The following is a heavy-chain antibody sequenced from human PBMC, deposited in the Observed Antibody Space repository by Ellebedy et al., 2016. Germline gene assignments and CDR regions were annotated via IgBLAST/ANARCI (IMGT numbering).Heavy chain of an antibody. V-gene: IGHV3-53*01. D-gene: IGHD3-10*01. J-gene: IGHJ3*02. CDR3: AARHYDTFVI. CDR2: IDSGGSS. CDR1: GFTVTNDY. Sequence: GESLKISXVASGFTVTNDYMTWVRQAPGKGLEWVSVIDSGGSSYYADSVKGRFTISRDSPKNTLYLQMNSLRPEDTAMYYCAARHYDTFVIWGRGTVVTVSS.